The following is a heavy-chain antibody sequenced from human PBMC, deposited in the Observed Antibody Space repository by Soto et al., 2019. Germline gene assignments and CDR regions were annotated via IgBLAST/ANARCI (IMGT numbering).Heavy chain of an antibody. J-gene: IGHJ5*02. CDR1: GYTFTSYG. Sequence: QVQLVQSGAEVKKPGASVKVSCKASGYTFTSYGIIWVRQAPGQGLEWMGWISAYNGNTNYAQKLQGRVTMTTDTSTSTAYMELRSLRSDDTAVYYCARDLYDGVGDYYDSSGLFNWFAPWGQGTLVTVSS. CDR2: ISAYNGNT. V-gene: IGHV1-18*01. D-gene: IGHD3-22*01. CDR3: ARDLYDGVGDYYDSSGLFNWFAP.